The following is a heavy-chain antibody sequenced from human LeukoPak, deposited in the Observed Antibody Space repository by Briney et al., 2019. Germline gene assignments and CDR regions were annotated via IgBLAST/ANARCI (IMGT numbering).Heavy chain of an antibody. CDR2: ISYGGRYR. CDR3: ARGCSSTSCSLFDY. J-gene: IGHJ4*02. Sequence: GSSLRLSCAASGITFSSYGMHWVRQAPGKGPEWVAAISYGGRYRYHADSVKGRFTISRDNSKNTVYLQMNSLRGEDTAVYYCARGCSSTSCSLFDYWGQGTLVTVSS. V-gene: IGHV3-30*04. D-gene: IGHD2-2*01. CDR1: GITFSSYG.